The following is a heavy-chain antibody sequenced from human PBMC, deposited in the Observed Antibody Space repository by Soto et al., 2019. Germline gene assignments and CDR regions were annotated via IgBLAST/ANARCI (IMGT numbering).Heavy chain of an antibody. Sequence: GGSLRLSCAASGFTFSSYAMSWVRQAPGKGLEWVSAISGSGGSTYYADSVKGRFTISRDNSKNTLYLQMNSLRAEDTAVYYCAKDLGESVTTSYDYWGQGTLVTVSS. CDR2: ISGSGGST. V-gene: IGHV3-23*01. CDR3: AKDLGESVTTSYDY. CDR1: GFTFSSYA. D-gene: IGHD4-17*01. J-gene: IGHJ4*02.